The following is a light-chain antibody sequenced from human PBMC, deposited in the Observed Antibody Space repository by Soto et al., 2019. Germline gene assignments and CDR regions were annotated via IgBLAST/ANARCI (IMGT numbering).Light chain of an antibody. J-gene: IGKJ3*01. CDR2: GAS. CDR3: QQYGRSPFT. CDR1: QSVSSD. Sequence: EVVMTQSPATLSVSPGERATLSCRASQSVSSDLAWYQQKPGQAPRLLIYGASTRANGVPARFSGSGSGTEFTLTISSLQSEDFAVYYCQQYGRSPFTFGPGTKVDIK. V-gene: IGKV3-15*01.